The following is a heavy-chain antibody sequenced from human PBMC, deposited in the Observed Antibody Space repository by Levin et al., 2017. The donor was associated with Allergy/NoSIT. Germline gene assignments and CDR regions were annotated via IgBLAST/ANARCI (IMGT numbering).Heavy chain of an antibody. Sequence: GESLKISCQGSGYSFTSYWITWVRQMPGKGLEWMGKIDPSDSYTNYSPSFQGHVTISADKSISTSYLHWSSLKASDTAMYVCARHEGAYDFFDYWGQGTLVTVST. CDR3: ARHEGAYDFFDY. V-gene: IGHV5-10-1*01. CDR1: GYSFTSYW. D-gene: IGHD5-12*01. J-gene: IGHJ4*02. CDR2: IDPSDSYT.